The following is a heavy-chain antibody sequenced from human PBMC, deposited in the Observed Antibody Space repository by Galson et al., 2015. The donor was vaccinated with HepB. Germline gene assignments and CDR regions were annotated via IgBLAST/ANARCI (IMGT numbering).Heavy chain of an antibody. CDR3: AREGSREAAAGLYYIDY. J-gene: IGHJ4*02. D-gene: IGHD6-13*01. V-gene: IGHV3-7*01. CDR2: IKQDGSEK. Sequence: SLRLSCAASGFTFSSYWMSWVRQAPGKGLEWVANIKQDGSEKYYVDSVKGRFTISRDNAKNSLYLQMNSLRAEDTAVYYCAREGSREAAAGLYYIDYWGQVTLVTVSS. CDR1: GFTFSSYW.